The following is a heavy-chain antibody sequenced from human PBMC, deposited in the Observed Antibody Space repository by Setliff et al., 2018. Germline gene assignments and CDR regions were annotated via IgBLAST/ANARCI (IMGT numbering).Heavy chain of an antibody. J-gene: IGHJ3*01. Sequence: GASVKVSCKPSGYTFTSYGISWVRQAPGQGLEWMGWTSPYSGDTEYAQKFQGRFTISRHDSESTTYLQMNGLKTEDTAVYYCVRHMTYYDFWRGYNSTSDAFHVWGQGTMVTVS. CDR1: GYTFTSYG. CDR2: TSPYSGDT. CDR3: VRHMTYYDFWRGYNSTSDAFHV. D-gene: IGHD3-3*01. V-gene: IGHV1-18*01.